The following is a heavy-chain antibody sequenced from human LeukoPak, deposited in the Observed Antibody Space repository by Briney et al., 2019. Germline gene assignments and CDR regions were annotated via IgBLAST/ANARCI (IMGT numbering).Heavy chain of an antibody. D-gene: IGHD3-22*01. CDR2: INPSGGST. Sequence: ASVKVSCKASGYTFTSYHMHWVRQAPGQGLEWMGIINPSGGSTSYAQKFQGRVTMTRDTSTSTVYMELSSLRSEDTAVYYCAREGVGYYGSSGPGDAFDIWGQGTMVTVSS. J-gene: IGHJ3*02. CDR1: GYTFTSYH. V-gene: IGHV1-46*01. CDR3: AREGVGYYGSSGPGDAFDI.